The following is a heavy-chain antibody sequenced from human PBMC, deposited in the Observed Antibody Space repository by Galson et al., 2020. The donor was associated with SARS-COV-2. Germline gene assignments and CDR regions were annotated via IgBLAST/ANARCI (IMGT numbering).Heavy chain of an antibody. D-gene: IGHD6-19*01. J-gene: IGHJ4*02. Sequence: SGPTLVNPTQTLTLTCNFSGFSLSTTGMSVSWIRQPPGKALEWLARIDCDDDKSYSTTLKTRLTISKDTSKNQVVLTMTNMDPVDTPTYYCALWSEESSGWADYWGQGTLVTVSS. CDR1: GFSLSTTGMS. V-gene: IGHV2-70*04. CDR2: IDCDDDK. CDR3: ALWSEESSGWADY.